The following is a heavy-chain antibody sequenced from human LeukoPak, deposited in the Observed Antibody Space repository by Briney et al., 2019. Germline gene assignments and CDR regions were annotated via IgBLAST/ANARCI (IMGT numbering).Heavy chain of an antibody. J-gene: IGHJ5*02. D-gene: IGHD3-10*01. CDR1: GGSISSYY. CDR2: IYSSGST. CDR3: ARGSGSSESNWFDP. V-gene: IGHV4-4*07. Sequence: SETLSLTCTVSGGSISSYYWSWIRQPGGKGLEWIGRIYSSGSTNYNSSLKSRVTMSVDTSKNQFSPKLSSVTAADTAIYYCARGSGSSESNWFDPWGQGTLVTVSS.